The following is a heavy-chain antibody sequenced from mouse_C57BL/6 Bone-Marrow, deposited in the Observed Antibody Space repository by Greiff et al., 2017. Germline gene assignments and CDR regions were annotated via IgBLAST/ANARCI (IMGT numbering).Heavy chain of an antibody. CDR2: IYPEGGDT. CDR3: SDYDGYYAFFDY. Sequence: EVQLQQSGAELVRPGASVKLSCTASGFNITDYYMHWVKQRPEQGLEWIGRIYPEGGDTEYAPKFQGKATMTADTSSNTAYLQLSSLTSEDTAVYYCSDYDGYYAFFDYWGQGTTLTVSS. J-gene: IGHJ2*01. V-gene: IGHV14-1*01. CDR1: GFNITDYY. D-gene: IGHD2-3*01.